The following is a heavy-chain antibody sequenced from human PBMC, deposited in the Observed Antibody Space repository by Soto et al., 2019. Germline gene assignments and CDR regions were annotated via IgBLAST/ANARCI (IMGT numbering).Heavy chain of an antibody. CDR3: ARVVAAAVDAFDI. J-gene: IGHJ3*02. V-gene: IGHV3-7*03. CDR1: GFTFSSYW. CDR2: IKQDGSEK. Sequence: EVQLVESGGGLVQPGGSLRLSCAASGFTFSSYWMSWVRQAPGKGLEWVANIKQDGSEKYYVDSVKGRFTISRDNAKNSRYLQMNSLIAEDTAVYYCARVVAAAVDAFDIWGQGTMVTVSS. D-gene: IGHD6-13*01.